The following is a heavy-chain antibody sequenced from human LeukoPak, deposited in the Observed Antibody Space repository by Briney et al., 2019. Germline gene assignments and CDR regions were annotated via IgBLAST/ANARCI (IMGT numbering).Heavy chain of an antibody. J-gene: IGHJ4*02. D-gene: IGHD3-10*01. CDR3: ARDLWFGELSLFDY. CDR1: GFNLNDYY. V-gene: IGHV3-11*06. Sequence: GGSLRLSCVGSGFNLNDYYMAWIRQTPGKGLQRVSYMRRGSDYKAYEDSVKGRFTISRDNAKDSLYLQMNRLRAEDTAVYYCARDLWFGELSLFDYWGQGTLVTVSS. CDR2: MRRGSDYK.